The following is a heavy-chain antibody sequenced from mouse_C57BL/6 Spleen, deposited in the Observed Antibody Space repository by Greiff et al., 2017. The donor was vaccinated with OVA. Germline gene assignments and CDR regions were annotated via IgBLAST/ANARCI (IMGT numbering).Heavy chain of an antibody. V-gene: IGHV1-59*01. CDR1: GYTFTSYW. D-gene: IGHD1-1*01. CDR3: ARFHYYGSSYQGEY. Sequence: QVQLQQPGAELVRPGTSVKLSCKASGYTFTSYWMHWVKQRPGQGLEWIGVIDPSDSYTNYNQKFKGKATLTVDTSSSTAYMQLSSLTSEDSAVYYCARFHYYGSSYQGEYWGQGTTLTVSS. CDR2: IDPSDSYT. J-gene: IGHJ2*01.